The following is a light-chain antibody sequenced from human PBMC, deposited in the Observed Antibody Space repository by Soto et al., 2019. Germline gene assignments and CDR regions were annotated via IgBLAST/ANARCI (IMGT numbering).Light chain of an antibody. Sequence: VRTQPPSVYGAPGQRVPISSTRSSSNIGAGYDVHWYQQLPGTAPKLLIYGNSNRPSGVPDRFSGSKSGTSASLAITGLQAEDEADYYCQSYDSSLSGYVFGTGTKVTVL. J-gene: IGLJ1*01. CDR1: SSNIGAGYD. CDR3: QSYDSSLSGYV. V-gene: IGLV1-40*01. CDR2: GNS.